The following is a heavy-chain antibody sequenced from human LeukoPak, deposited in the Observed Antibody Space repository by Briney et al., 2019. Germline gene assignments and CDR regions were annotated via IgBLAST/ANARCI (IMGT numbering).Heavy chain of an antibody. CDR3: ARHRYYYDSSGYYYQP. J-gene: IGHJ5*02. V-gene: IGHV4-59*01. CDR1: GGSISSYY. CDR2: IYYSGST. D-gene: IGHD3-22*01. Sequence: PSETLSLTCTVSGGSISSYYWSWIRQPPGKGLEWIGYIYYSGSTNYNPSLKSRVTISVDTSKNQFSLRPSSVTAADTAVYYCARHRYYYDSSGYYYQPWGQGTLVTVSS.